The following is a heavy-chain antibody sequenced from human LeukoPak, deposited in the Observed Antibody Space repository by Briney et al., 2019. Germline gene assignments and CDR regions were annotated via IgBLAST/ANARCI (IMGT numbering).Heavy chain of an antibody. Sequence: PGGSLRLSCAASGFSFSNHGMHWVRQAPGKRLEWVAVIWDDGNNKRYANSVNGRFTISRDNSENTLYLQMNSLRAEDTAVYYCASELDYWGQGTLVTVSS. CDR1: GFSFSNHG. V-gene: IGHV3-33*01. CDR3: ASELDY. J-gene: IGHJ4*02. CDR2: IWDDGNNK.